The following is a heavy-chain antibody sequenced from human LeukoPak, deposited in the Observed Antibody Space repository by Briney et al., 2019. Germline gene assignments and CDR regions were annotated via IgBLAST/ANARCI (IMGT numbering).Heavy chain of an antibody. D-gene: IGHD2-21*02. J-gene: IGHJ3*02. CDR2: TYYRSKWYN. CDR3: AREIAYCGGDCYSPDAFDI. CDR1: GDSVSSNSAA. Sequence: SQTLSLTCAISGDSVSSNSAAWNWIRQSPSRGLEWLGRTYYRSKWYNDYAVSVKSRITINPDTSKNQFSLQLNSVTPEDTAVYYCAREIAYCGGDCYSPDAFDIWGQGTMVTVSS. V-gene: IGHV6-1*01.